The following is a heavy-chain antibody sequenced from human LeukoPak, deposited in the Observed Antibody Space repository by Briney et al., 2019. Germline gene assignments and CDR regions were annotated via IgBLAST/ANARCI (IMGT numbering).Heavy chain of an antibody. D-gene: IGHD5-24*01. CDR3: ARDKDGYNSHYYYYGMDV. V-gene: IGHV3-33*08. Sequence: PGTSLRLSCAASGFTFSSYAMHWVRQAPGKGLEWVAVICYDGSNKYYADSVKGRFTISRDNSKNTLYLQMNSLRAEDTAVYYCARDKDGYNSHYYYYGMDVWGQGTTVTVSS. CDR1: GFTFSSYA. J-gene: IGHJ6*02. CDR2: ICYDGSNK.